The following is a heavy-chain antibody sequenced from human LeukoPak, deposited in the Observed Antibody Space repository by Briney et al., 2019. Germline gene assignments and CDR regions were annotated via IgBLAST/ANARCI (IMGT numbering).Heavy chain of an antibody. J-gene: IGHJ3*02. CDR2: VSGGGGNT. D-gene: IGHD1-26*01. Sequence: GGSLRLSCAASKFAFSSYAMSWVRQAPGKGLEWVSAVSGGGGNTYYADSVKGRFTISRDNSKNTLYLQMNSLRAEDTAVYYCGKNRYSGSLSPFDIWGQGTMVTVSS. V-gene: IGHV3-23*01. CDR1: KFAFSSYA. CDR3: GKNRYSGSLSPFDI.